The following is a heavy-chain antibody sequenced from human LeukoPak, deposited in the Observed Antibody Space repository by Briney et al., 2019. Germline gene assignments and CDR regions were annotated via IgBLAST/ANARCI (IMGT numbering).Heavy chain of an antibody. CDR2: ISSSSSYI. V-gene: IGHV3-21*01. D-gene: IGHD4-17*01. CDR3: ARLSHYGETEGNY. J-gene: IGHJ4*02. CDR1: GFTFSSYS. Sequence: PGGSLRLSCAASGFTFSSYSMNWVRQAPGKGLEWVSSISSSSSYIYYADSVKGRFTISRDNAKNSLYLQMNSLRAEDTAVYYCARLSHYGETEGNYWGQGTLVTVSS.